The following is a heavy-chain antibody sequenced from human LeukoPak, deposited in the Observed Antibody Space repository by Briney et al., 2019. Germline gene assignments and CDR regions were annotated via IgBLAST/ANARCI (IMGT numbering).Heavy chain of an antibody. CDR2: ISSSSSYT. J-gene: IGHJ5*02. CDR3: ARGKDYSGS. D-gene: IGHD3-10*01. Sequence: GGSLRLSCAVSGFTFSDYYMSWIRQAPGKGLEWVSYISSSSSYTNYADSVKGRFTITRDNAKNTLYLQMNSLRAEVTAVYYCARGKDYSGSWGQGTLVTVSS. V-gene: IGHV3-11*06. CDR1: GFTFSDYY.